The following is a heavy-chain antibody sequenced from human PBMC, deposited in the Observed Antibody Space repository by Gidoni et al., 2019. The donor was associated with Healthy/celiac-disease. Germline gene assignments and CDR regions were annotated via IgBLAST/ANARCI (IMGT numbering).Heavy chain of an antibody. Sequence: EVQLLESGGGLVQPGGALRLSGAASGFTFSSYAMSWVRQAPGKGLEWVSAISDSGGGTYYADSVKGRFTISRDNSKNTLYLQMNSLRAEDTAVYYCAKDGGSGWYEYFQHWGQGTLVTVSS. CDR1: GFTFSSYA. CDR2: ISDSGGGT. CDR3: AKDGGSGWYEYFQH. J-gene: IGHJ1*01. V-gene: IGHV3-23*01. D-gene: IGHD6-19*01.